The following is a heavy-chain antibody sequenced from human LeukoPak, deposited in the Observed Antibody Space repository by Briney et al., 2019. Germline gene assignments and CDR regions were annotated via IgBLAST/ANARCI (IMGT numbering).Heavy chain of an antibody. Sequence: SETLSLICTVSGGSISTYHWNWIRKSPGKGLEWIGFMQFDCNRNYSPSLRSRVTMFIDTSKNQFHLELSSVTAADTAVYSCARDKQHSYGRYFDYWGQGIQVTVSS. D-gene: IGHD5-18*01. J-gene: IGHJ4*02. CDR2: MQFDCNR. CDR1: GGSISTYH. V-gene: IGHV4-59*01. CDR3: ARDKQHSYGRYFDY.